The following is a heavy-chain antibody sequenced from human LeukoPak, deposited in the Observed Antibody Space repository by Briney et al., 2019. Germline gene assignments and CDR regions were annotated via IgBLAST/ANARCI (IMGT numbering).Heavy chain of an antibody. CDR3: ARTPYLYYFDY. Sequence: GASVKASCKASGYAFTGYYMHWVRQAPGQGLEWMGWINPNSGGTNYAQKFQGRVTMTRDTSISTAYMELSRLRSDDTAVYYCARTPYLYYFDYWGQGTLVTVSS. CDR2: INPNSGGT. J-gene: IGHJ4*02. V-gene: IGHV1-2*02. CDR1: GYAFTGYY.